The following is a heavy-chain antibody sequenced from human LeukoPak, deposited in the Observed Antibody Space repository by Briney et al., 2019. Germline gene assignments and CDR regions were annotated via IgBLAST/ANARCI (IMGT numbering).Heavy chain of an antibody. V-gene: IGHV1-2*02. CDR2: INPNSGGT. Sequence: GASVKVSCKASGYTFIGYYMHWVRQAPGQGLEWMGWINPNSGGTNYAQKFQGRVTMTRDTSISTAYMELSRLGSDDTAVYYCARDRGLPRYYFDYWGQGTLVTVSS. J-gene: IGHJ4*02. CDR1: GYTFIGYY. D-gene: IGHD3-10*01. CDR3: ARDRGLPRYYFDY.